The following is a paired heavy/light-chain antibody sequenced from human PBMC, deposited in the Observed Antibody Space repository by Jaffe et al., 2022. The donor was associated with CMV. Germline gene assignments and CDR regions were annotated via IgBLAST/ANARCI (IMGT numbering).Light chain of an antibody. CDR3: QAWDSSTARVV. Sequence: SYELTQPPSVSVSPGQTASITCSGDKLGDKYACWYQQKPGQSPVLVIYQDNKRPSGIPERFSGSNSGNTATLTISGTQAMDEADYYCQAWDSSTARVVFGGGTKLTVL. CDR2: QDN. CDR1: KLGDKY. V-gene: IGLV3-1*01. J-gene: IGLJ2*01.
Heavy chain of an antibody. J-gene: IGHJ4*02. D-gene: IGHD3-10*01. CDR3: ARQRDGSGSYADY. CDR1: GGSISSSSYY. CDR2: IYYSGST. V-gene: IGHV4-39*01. Sequence: QLQLQESGPGLVKPSETLSLTCTVSGGSISSSSYYWGWIRQPPGKGLEWIGNIYYSGSTYHNPSLKSRVTISVDTSKNQFSLKLSSVTAADTAVYYCARQRDGSGSYADYWGQGTPVTVSS.